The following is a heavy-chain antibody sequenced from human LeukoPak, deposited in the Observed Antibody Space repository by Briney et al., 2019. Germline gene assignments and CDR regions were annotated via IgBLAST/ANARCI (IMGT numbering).Heavy chain of an antibody. CDR3: ARMGQLVGWFDP. CDR2: ISGSGDAI. V-gene: IGHV3-48*01. CDR1: GFTFSNHN. D-gene: IGHD6-13*01. J-gene: IGHJ5*02. Sequence: GGSLRLSCAASGFTFSNHNMDWVRQAPGKGLEWVSYISGSGDAIFYADSVQGRFTISRDNAKNSVYLQMNSLRAEDTAVYYCARMGQLVGWFDPWGQGTLVTVSS.